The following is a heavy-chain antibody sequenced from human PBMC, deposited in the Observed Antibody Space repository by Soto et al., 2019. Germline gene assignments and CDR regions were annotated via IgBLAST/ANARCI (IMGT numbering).Heavy chain of an antibody. V-gene: IGHV4-59*01. J-gene: IGHJ5*02. Sequence: SETLSLTXTVSGGSISSYYWSWIRQPPGKGLEWIGYIYYSGSTNYNPSLKSRVTISVDTSKNQFSLKLSSVTAADTAVYYCASTIFGGNWFDPWGQGTLVTVSS. CDR1: GGSISSYY. CDR3: ASTIFGGNWFDP. D-gene: IGHD3-3*01. CDR2: IYYSGST.